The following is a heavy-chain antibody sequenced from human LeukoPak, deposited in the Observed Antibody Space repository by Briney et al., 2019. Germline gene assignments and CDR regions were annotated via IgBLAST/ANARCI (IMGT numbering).Heavy chain of an antibody. J-gene: IGHJ4*02. D-gene: IGHD3-10*01. CDR3: ARPPDTGDY. CDR1: EFTFSSYG. CDR2: IICSSSTI. V-gene: IGHV3-48*04. Sequence: GGALMLSCVASEFTFSSYGVNWVRQAPGKVLEWVSYIICSSSTIYYADSVKGRFTISRDNAKNSLYLQMNSLRAEDTAVYYCARPPDTGDYWGQGTLVTVSS.